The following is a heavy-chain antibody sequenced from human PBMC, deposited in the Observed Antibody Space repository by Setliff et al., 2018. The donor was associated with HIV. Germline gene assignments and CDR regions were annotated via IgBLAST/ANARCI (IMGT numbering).Heavy chain of an antibody. J-gene: IGHJ6*03. Sequence: ASVKVSCKTSGFRFTAHKFHWVRQAPGLGLEWMGWTDANGGVTRYAQKFQGRITMTGDPSTATAFMELNRLTSDDTAVYFCARESIASSFVFYSHYMDFWGSGTRVTVSS. CDR3: ARESIASSFVFYSHYMDF. CDR2: TDANGGVT. V-gene: IGHV1-2*02. CDR1: GFRFTAHK. D-gene: IGHD2-2*01.